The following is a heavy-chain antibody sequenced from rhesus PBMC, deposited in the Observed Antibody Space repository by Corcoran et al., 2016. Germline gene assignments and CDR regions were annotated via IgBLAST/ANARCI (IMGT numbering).Heavy chain of an antibody. Sequence: QLQLQESGPGLVKPSETLSLTCAVSGGSISSNYWSWIRQPPGKGLEWIGRISGSGGNTDYNPSLKSRVTISTDKSNNQFSRKLSSVTAADTAVFYCARRRGSCNYFDYWGQGVLVTVSS. CDR2: ISGSGGNT. J-gene: IGHJ4*01. CDR1: GGSISSNY. V-gene: IGHV4-173*01. D-gene: IGHD6-25*01. CDR3: ARRRGSCNYFDY.